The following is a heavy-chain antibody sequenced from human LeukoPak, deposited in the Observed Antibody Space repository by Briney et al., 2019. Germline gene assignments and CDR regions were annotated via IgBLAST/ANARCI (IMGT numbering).Heavy chain of an antibody. D-gene: IGHD2-21*02. J-gene: IGHJ3*02. CDR1: GGSISSGGYY. CDR3: ARRRKVPAPRAGDAFDI. V-gene: IGHV4-61*08. CDR2: IYYSGST. Sequence: SETLSLTCTVSGGSISSGGYYWSWIRQHPGKGLEWIGYIYYSGSTNYSPSLKSRVTISVDTSKNQFSLKLSSVTAADTAIYYCARRRKVPAPRAGDAFDIWGQGTAVTVSS.